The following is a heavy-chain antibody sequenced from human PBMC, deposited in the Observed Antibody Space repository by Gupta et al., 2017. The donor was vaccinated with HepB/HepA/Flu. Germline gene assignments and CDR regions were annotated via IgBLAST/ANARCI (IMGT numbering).Heavy chain of an antibody. D-gene: IGHD3-10*01. Sequence: EVQLVQSGAEVKKPGESLKISCKGSGYSFTSSWLGWVRQMPGKGLEWMGIIYPGYSDTRYSPSFQGQVTISADKSISTAYLQWSSLKASDTAMYYCARRGSGDAPEYYGMDVWGQGTTVTVSS. J-gene: IGHJ6*02. CDR3: ARRGSGDAPEYYGMDV. CDR2: IYPGYSDT. V-gene: IGHV5-51*01. CDR1: GYSFTSSW.